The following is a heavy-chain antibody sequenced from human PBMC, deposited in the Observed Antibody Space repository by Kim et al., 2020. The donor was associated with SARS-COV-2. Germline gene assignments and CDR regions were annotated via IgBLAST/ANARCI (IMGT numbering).Heavy chain of an antibody. D-gene: IGHD1-1*01. CDR3: CMYGTAWNLND. Sequence: GGSLRLSCAASGFTFSHAWLSWVRQAPGKGLEWVGRIRSKTAGGTTDTIAPVKGRFSISRDDSRNTLYLEMTDLKTEDTAVYYCCMYGTAWNLNDWGQGTVVTVSS. CDR1: GFTFSHAW. V-gene: IGHV3-15*01. J-gene: IGHJ4*02. CDR2: IRSKTAGGTT.